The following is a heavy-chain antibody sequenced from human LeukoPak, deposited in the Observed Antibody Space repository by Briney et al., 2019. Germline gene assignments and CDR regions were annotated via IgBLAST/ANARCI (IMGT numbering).Heavy chain of an antibody. D-gene: IGHD5-12*01. V-gene: IGHV3-7*01. Sequence: GGSLRLSCAASGFTFSSYWMTWVRQALGKGLEWVASIKQNGGEKYYVDSVKGRFTISRDNANNSLYLQMNSLGAEDTAVYYCARDGFSDFENYFAYWGQGTLVTVSS. J-gene: IGHJ4*02. CDR3: ARDGFSDFENYFAY. CDR2: IKQNGGEK. CDR1: GFTFSSYW.